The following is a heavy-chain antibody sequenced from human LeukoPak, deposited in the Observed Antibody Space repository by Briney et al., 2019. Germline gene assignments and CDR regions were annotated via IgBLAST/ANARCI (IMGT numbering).Heavy chain of an antibody. D-gene: IGHD6-19*01. CDR3: ARGISWGLRIAMAAGIYYFDY. J-gene: IGHJ4*02. V-gene: IGHV3-30-3*01. Sequence: PGGSLRLSCAASGFTFSSYAMHWVRQAPGKGLEWVAVISYDGSNKYYADSVKGRFTISRDNSKNTLYLQMNSLRAEDTAVYYCARGISWGLRIAMAAGIYYFDYWGQGTLVTVSS. CDR1: GFTFSSYA. CDR2: ISYDGSNK.